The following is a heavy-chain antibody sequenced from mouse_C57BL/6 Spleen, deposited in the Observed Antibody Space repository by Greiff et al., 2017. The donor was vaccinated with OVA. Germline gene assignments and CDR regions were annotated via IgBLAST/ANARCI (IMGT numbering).Heavy chain of an antibody. CDR3: VREGGVITTVVADY. CDR2: IRSKSSNYAT. CDR1: GFTFNTYA. Sequence: EVKVVESGGGLVQPKGSLKLSCAASGFTFNTYAMHWVRQAPGKGLEWVARIRSKSSNYATYYADSVKDRFNISRDDSQSMLYLQMNNLKTEDTAMYYCVREGGVITTVVADYWGQGTTLTVSS. J-gene: IGHJ2*01. D-gene: IGHD1-1*01. V-gene: IGHV10-3*01.